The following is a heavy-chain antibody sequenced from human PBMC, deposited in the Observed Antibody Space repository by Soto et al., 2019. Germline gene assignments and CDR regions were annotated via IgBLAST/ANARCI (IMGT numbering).Heavy chain of an antibody. V-gene: IGHV3-23*01. CDR3: AKDEPAFLEELNSLLGY. D-gene: IGHD1-7*01. Sequence: GGSLRLSCAASGFTFSSYAMSWVRQAPGKGLEWVSAISGSGGSTYYADSVKGRFTISRDNCKNTLYLQMNSLRAEDTAVYYCAKDEPAFLEELNSLLGYWGQGTLVTVSS. J-gene: IGHJ4*02. CDR1: GFTFSSYA. CDR2: ISGSGGST.